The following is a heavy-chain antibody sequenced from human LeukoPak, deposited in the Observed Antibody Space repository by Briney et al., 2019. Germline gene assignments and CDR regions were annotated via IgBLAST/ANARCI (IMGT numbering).Heavy chain of an antibody. Sequence: ASGKVACKAYGYTFTSYGISWVRQAPGQGLEWMGWISAYNGNTNYAQKLQGRVTMTTDTSTSTAYMELRSLRSDDTAVYYCARDLVVVPAAAHYYYYYYGMDVWGQGTTVTVSS. D-gene: IGHD2-2*01. V-gene: IGHV1-18*01. CDR1: GYTFTSYG. J-gene: IGHJ6*02. CDR2: ISAYNGNT. CDR3: ARDLVVVPAAAHYYYYYYGMDV.